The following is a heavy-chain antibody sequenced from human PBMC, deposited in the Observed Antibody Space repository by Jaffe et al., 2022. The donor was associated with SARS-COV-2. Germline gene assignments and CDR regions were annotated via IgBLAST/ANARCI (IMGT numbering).Heavy chain of an antibody. V-gene: IGHV3-33*01. J-gene: IGHJ5*02. D-gene: IGHD1-26*01. CDR3: ARGELGDGYNGRWFDP. Sequence: QVQLVESGGGVVQPGRSLRLSCAASGFTFSSYGMHWVRQAPGKGLEWVAVIWYDGSNKYYADSVKGRFTISRDNSKNTLYLQMNSLRAEDTAVYYCARGELGDGYNGRWFDPWGQGTLVTVSS. CDR2: IWYDGSNK. CDR1: GFTFSSYG.